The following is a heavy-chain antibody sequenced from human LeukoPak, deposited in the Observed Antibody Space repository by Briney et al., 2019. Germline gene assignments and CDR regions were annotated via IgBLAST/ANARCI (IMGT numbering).Heavy chain of an antibody. J-gene: IGHJ6*03. CDR1: GYSFTSYW. CDR2: IYPDDSDT. CDR3: AIHGHYYYYYMDV. Sequence: GESLKISCKGSGYSFTSYWIGWVRQMPEKGLEWMGIIYPDDSDTRYSPSFQGRVTISADKSISTAYLQASSRKASDTAMYYCAIHGHYYYYYMDVWSKGTTVTVSS. V-gene: IGHV5-51*01.